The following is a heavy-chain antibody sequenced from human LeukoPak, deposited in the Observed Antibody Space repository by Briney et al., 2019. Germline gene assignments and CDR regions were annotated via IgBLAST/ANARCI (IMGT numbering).Heavy chain of an antibody. J-gene: IGHJ3*02. CDR2: ISYDGSNK. Sequence: PGGSLRLSCAASGFTFSSYAMHWVRQAPGKGLEWVAVISYDGSNKYYADSVKGRFTISRDNSNNTLYVQMNSLRAEDTAVYYCARDRTRIVVTTTGLLDIWGQGTMVTVSS. CDR1: GFTFSSYA. D-gene: IGHD3-22*01. V-gene: IGHV3-30-3*01. CDR3: ARDRTRIVVTTTGLLDI.